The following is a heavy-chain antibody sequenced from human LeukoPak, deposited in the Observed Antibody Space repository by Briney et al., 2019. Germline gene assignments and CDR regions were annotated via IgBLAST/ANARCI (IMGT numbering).Heavy chain of an antibody. CDR1: GGSISSSSYY. CDR2: IYYSGST. CDR3: ARALIPPPRHKVFWFRP. V-gene: IGHV4-39*07. Sequence: SETLSLTCTVSGGSISSSSYYWGWIRQPPGKGLEWIGSIYYSGSTYYNPSLKSRVTISVDTSKNQFSLKLSSVTAADTAVYYLARALIPPPRHKVFWFRPLGPGNLGH. D-gene: IGHD1-14*01. J-gene: IGHJ5*02.